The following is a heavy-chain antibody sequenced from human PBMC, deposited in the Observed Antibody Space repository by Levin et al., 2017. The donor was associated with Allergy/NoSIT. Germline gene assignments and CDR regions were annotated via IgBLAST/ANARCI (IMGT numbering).Heavy chain of an antibody. D-gene: IGHD1-1*01. CDR2: IYYLGGT. CDR1: GGSINSGDYH. J-gene: IGHJ5*02. V-gene: IGHV4-30-4*01. Sequence: PSETLSLTCSVSGGSINSGDYHWSWIRQSPGKGLEWIGSIYYLGGTLYSPSLKSRLTMSLDTSKNQFSLQLRSVTAADTAFYYCARTRSIGGTDLWGQGTLVSVSS. CDR3: ARTRSIGGTDL.